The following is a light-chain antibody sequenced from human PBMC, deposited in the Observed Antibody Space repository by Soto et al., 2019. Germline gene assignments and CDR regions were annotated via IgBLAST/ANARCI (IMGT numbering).Light chain of an antibody. CDR2: WAS. Sequence: DIVRTQSPAYLAVSLGERATIACKSSQSFLYSSNNKNYLAWYQQKAGQPPKLLIYWASIRESGVPDRFSGSGSGADFTLTTSSLQAEDVAVYYCPVYYGTPLIFGGGANVDIK. CDR1: QSFLYSSNNKNY. CDR3: PVYYGTPLI. V-gene: IGKV4-1*01. J-gene: IGKJ4*01.